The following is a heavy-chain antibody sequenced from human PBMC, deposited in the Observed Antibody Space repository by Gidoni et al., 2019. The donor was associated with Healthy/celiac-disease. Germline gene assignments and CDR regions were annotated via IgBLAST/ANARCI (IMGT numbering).Heavy chain of an antibody. D-gene: IGHD2-21*02. V-gene: IGHV3-30-3*01. J-gene: IGHJ5*02. CDR3: ARMYCGGDCYYSVGWFDP. CDR2: ISYDGSNK. CDR1: GFTFSSCA. Sequence: QVQLVESGGGVVPPGRSLRLSCAASGFTFSSCAMHWVRQAPGKGLEWVAVISYDGSNKYYADSVKGRFTISRDNSKNTLYLQMNSLRAEDTAVYYCARMYCGGDCYYSVGWFDPWGQGTLVTVSS.